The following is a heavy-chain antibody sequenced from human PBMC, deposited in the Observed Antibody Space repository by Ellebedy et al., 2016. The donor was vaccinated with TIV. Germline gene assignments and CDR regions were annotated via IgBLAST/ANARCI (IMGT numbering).Heavy chain of an antibody. V-gene: IGHV4-39*07. CDR1: GGAISSTGHY. CDR3: ARIQLWTRDFDY. CDR2: IYYSGST. D-gene: IGHD1-1*01. J-gene: IGHJ4*02. Sequence: MPGGSLRLSCTVSGGAISSTGHYWGWIRQPPGKGLEWIGSIYYSGSTNYNPPLKSRVTILVDTSKNQVSLRVTSVAAADTAVYFCARIQLWTRDFDYWGPGILVTVSS.